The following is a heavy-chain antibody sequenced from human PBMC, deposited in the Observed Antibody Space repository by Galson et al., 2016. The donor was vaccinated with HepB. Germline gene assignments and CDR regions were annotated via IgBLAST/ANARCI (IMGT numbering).Heavy chain of an antibody. V-gene: IGHV3-15*01. Sequence: SLRLSCAASGFTFSSAWMSWVRQAPGKGLEWVGRIKNKSDGGTIDYAAHVKGRFTTSRDDSQNTLYLQMNSLKTEDTAVYYCTTDAYDAFDIWGQGTMVTVSS. CDR3: TTDAYDAFDI. J-gene: IGHJ3*02. CDR2: IKNKSDGGTI. CDR1: GFTFSSAW.